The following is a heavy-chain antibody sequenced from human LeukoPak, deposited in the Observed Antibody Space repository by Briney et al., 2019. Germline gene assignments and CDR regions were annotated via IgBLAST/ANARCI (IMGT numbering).Heavy chain of an antibody. D-gene: IGHD1-26*01. CDR2: FDLEHGET. Sequence: ASVKVSCKVSGYTLTELSMHWVRQAPGKGLEWMGGFDLEHGETIYAQTFQGRVIVTEDTSTDTAYMELSGLRSEDTAIYYCATVSSGTFSTAFDLWGQGTMITVSS. CDR3: ATVSSGTFSTAFDL. V-gene: IGHV1-24*01. J-gene: IGHJ3*01. CDR1: GYTLTELS.